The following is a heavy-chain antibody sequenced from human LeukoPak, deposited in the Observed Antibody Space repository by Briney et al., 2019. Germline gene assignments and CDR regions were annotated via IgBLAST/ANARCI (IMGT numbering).Heavy chain of an antibody. CDR1: GFTVSSNY. V-gene: IGHV3-23*01. CDR3: AKDQAPRTMVRGVIMAY. J-gene: IGHJ4*02. CDR2: ISGSGGST. D-gene: IGHD3-10*01. Sequence: PGGSLRLSCAASGFTVSSNYMSWVRQAPGKGLEWVSAISGSGGSTYYADSVKGRFTISRDNSKNTLYLQMNSLRAEDTAVYYCAKDQAPRTMVRGVIMAYWGQGTLVTVSS.